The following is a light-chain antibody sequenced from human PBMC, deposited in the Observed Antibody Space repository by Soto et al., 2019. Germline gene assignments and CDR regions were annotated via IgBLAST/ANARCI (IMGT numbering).Light chain of an antibody. CDR1: SSDVGRYNY. V-gene: IGLV2-14*01. J-gene: IGLJ1*01. Sequence: QSVLTQPAYVSGSPGQSITISCSGTSSDVGRYNYVSWYQQHPGTAPKLMIYEVSNRPSGVSNRFSGSKSGDTASLTISGLQAEDEADYYCSSYTSTFTYVFGAGTKVTVL. CDR3: SSYTSTFTYV. CDR2: EVS.